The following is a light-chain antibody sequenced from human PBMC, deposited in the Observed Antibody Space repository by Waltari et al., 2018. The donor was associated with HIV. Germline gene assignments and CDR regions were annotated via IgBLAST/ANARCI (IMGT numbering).Light chain of an antibody. CDR1: LSVLYSSNNKTY. J-gene: IGKJ4*02. CDR2: WAS. CDR3: QQDYGTLT. V-gene: IGKV4-1*01. Sequence: DIVMTQSPDSLAVSLGERATINCKSSLSVLYSSNNKTYSCCYQQQPGHPPKLLIYWASTRNSGLPNRFSGSGSGTDCTLTISSLQAEDVALYYCQQDYGTLTFGEGTKVEIK.